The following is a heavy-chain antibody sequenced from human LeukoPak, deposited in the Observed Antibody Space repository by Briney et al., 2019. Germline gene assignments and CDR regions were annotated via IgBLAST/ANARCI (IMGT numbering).Heavy chain of an antibody. J-gene: IGHJ4*02. CDR2: TYYRSKWYN. CDR1: GDSVSSNSVA. D-gene: IGHD1-26*01. V-gene: IGHV6-1*01. CDR3: ARVRGRVIDY. Sequence: SQTLSLTCATSGDSVSSNSVAWNWIRQSPSRGLEWLGRTYYRSKWYNDYAVYVKSRIIVNPDASKNQFSLLLNSVTPEDTAVYYFARVRGRVIDYWGQGNLVTVSS.